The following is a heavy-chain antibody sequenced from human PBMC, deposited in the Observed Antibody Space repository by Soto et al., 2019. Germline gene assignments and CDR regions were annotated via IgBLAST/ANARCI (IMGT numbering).Heavy chain of an antibody. V-gene: IGHV4-61*01. D-gene: IGHD5-18*01. J-gene: IGHJ6*02. CDR1: GGSVNSVSYY. Sequence: SETLSLTCIVSGGSVNSVSYYWTWIRQPPGKGLEGIGSIYYTGSTNYNPSLKSRVTISVDPPKNQFSLKLTSVTAADTAVYYCARDGYSYGNYYYGMDVWGQGTTVTVSS. CDR2: IYYTGST. CDR3: ARDGYSYGNYYYGMDV.